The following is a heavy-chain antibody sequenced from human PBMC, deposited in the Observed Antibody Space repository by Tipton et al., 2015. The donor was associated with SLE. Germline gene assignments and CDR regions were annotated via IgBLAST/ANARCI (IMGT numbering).Heavy chain of an antibody. V-gene: IGHV4-39*07. CDR1: GGSISSSSYY. CDR2: IYHSGST. Sequence: TLSLTCTVSGGSISSSSYYWGWIRQPPGKGLEWIGSIYHSGSTYYNPSLKSRVTISVDTSKNQFSLKLSSVTAADTAVYYCARDPLRACKHWGQGTLVTVSS. J-gene: IGHJ1*01. CDR3: ARDPLRACKH.